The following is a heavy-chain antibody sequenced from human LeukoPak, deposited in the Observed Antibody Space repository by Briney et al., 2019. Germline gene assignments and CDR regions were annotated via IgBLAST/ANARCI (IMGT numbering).Heavy chain of an antibody. D-gene: IGHD1-7*01. Sequence: GESLRISFKGSGYRFTSYWISWVRQMPGKGLEWMGRIDPSDSYTNYSPSFQGHVTISADKSISTAYLQWGSLKASDNAMYYCAQSRITGTTDWFDPWGQGTLVTVSS. J-gene: IGHJ5*02. CDR1: GYRFTSYW. CDR3: AQSRITGTTDWFDP. CDR2: IDPSDSYT. V-gene: IGHV5-10-1*01.